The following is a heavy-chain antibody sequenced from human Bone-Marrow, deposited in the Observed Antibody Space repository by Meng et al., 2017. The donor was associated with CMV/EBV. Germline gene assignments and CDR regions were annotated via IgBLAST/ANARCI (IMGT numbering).Heavy chain of an antibody. CDR3: ARDLSGELPR. J-gene: IGHJ4*02. CDR2: INTDGSGP. CDR1: GFTFSSSW. Sequence: GESLKISCVASGFTFSSSWLHWARQAPGKGVVWVSRINTDGSGPGYADSVKGRFTISRDNAKNTLYLQMNNLRVEDTAVYYCARDLSGELPRWGQGTLVTVSS. V-gene: IGHV3-74*01. D-gene: IGHD1-26*01.